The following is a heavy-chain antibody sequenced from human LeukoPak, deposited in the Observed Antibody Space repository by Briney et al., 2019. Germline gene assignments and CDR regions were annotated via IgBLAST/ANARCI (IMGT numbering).Heavy chain of an antibody. Sequence: ASVKVSCKASGFTFTGYYIHWVRQAPGQGLEWMGWINLNSGGTNYAQNFQGWVTMTRDTSISTVYMELSRLRSDDTAVYYCARDTPTVLTPYFDYWGQGTLVTVSS. CDR1: GFTFTGYY. D-gene: IGHD4-17*01. V-gene: IGHV1-2*04. J-gene: IGHJ4*02. CDR3: ARDTPTVLTPYFDY. CDR2: INLNSGGT.